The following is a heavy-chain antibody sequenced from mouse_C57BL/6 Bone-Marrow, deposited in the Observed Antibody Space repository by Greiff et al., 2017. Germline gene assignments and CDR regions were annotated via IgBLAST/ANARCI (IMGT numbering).Heavy chain of an antibody. CDR1: GYTFTSYW. CDR2: IDPSASYT. Sequence: QVQLQQPGAELVRPGTSVKLSCKASGYTFTSYWMHWVKQRPGQGLEWIGVIDPSASYTNYNQKFKGKATLTVDTSSSTAYMQLSSLTSEDSAVYYCARLLRRWYFDVWGTGTTVTVSA. V-gene: IGHV1-59*01. D-gene: IGHD1-2*01. CDR3: ARLLRRWYFDV. J-gene: IGHJ1*03.